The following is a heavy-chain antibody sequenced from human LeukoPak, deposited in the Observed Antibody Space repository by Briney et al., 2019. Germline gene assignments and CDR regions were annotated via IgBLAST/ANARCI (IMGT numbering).Heavy chain of an antibody. D-gene: IGHD3-22*01. CDR2: IRNDDSDR. J-gene: IGHJ4*02. CDR1: GFIFSDYG. V-gene: IGHV3-30*02. Sequence: GGSLRPSCAASGFIFSDYGMHWVRQAPGKGLEWVAFIRNDDSDRDYGDSVKGRFIISRDNSKNTLFLQMNSLRPEDTGVYYCVIYDNRGDFDYWGQGTQVTVSA. CDR3: VIYDNRGDFDY.